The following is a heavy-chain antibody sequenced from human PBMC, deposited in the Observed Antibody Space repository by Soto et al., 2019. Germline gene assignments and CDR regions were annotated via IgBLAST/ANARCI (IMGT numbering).Heavy chain of an antibody. V-gene: IGHV3-30*03. CDR3: AIDRTDGEYNSVYDF. CDR1: GFRFSDYG. J-gene: IGHJ4*02. Sequence: QVQLAESGGGVVQPGRSLRLSCIGSGFRFSDYGMHWVRQAPGKGLEWVAMMSFDGTYKYSADSVKGRFIISRDNSKNTLFMQMNSLRSADTAVYYCAIDRTDGEYNSVYDFWGQGTLVTVSS. CDR2: MSFDGTYK. D-gene: IGHD4-17*01.